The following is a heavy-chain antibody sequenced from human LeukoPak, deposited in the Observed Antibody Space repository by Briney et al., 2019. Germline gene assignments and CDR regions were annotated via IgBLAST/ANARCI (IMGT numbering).Heavy chain of an antibody. Sequence: PSETLSLTCTVSGGSISSDLYYWTWIRQPAGKGLERIGRIYSNGWTDYNPSLKSRVTMSLDTSKNQFSLRLGLVTAADTAFYYCARGSGWNSFDPWGQGTLVTVSS. J-gene: IGHJ5*02. D-gene: IGHD6-19*01. CDR2: IYSNGWT. CDR3: ARGSGWNSFDP. V-gene: IGHV4-61*02. CDR1: GGSISSDLYY.